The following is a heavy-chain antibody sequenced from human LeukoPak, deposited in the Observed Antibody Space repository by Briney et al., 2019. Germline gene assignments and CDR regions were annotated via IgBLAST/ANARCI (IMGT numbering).Heavy chain of an antibody. CDR3: ARALFLTDDWFDY. V-gene: IGHV3-48*03. J-gene: IGHJ5*01. Sequence: GGTLRLSCAASGFTLSSDEMNWVREAPGQGLEWVSYISRSSNSIYYADSVKGRFTISRGNAKNSLYLQMHSLRAEDTAVYYCARALFLTDDWFDYWGQGTLATVSS. D-gene: IGHD3-9*01. CDR2: ISRSSNSI. CDR1: GFTLSSDE.